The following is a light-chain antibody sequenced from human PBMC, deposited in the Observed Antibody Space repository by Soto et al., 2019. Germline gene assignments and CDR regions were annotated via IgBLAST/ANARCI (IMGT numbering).Light chain of an antibody. J-gene: IGLJ2*01. CDR3: SSYTFSSTHVV. Sequence: QSALTQPASVSGSPGQSITISCTGTSSDVGGYNYVSWYQQHPGKAPKLMIYDVSNRPSGLSNRFSGSKSGNTASLTISGLQAEDEADYYCSSYTFSSTHVVFGGGTKVTVL. V-gene: IGLV2-14*01. CDR1: SSDVGGYNY. CDR2: DVS.